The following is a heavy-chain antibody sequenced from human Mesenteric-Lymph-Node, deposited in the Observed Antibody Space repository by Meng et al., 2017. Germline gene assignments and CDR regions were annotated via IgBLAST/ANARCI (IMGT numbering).Heavy chain of an antibody. CDR3: ARGELLWDY. CDR2: MDYRGST. V-gene: IGHV4-30-4*01. D-gene: IGHD2-2*01. J-gene: IGHJ4*02. Sequence: LQQPVPGCVKPSQTLSLPCTVPGASISSGEYFWSWIRQPPGKGLEWIGYMDYRGSTFYNLSLKSRVTISVDTSKNQFSLKLSSVTAADTAVYFCARGELLWDYWGQGTLVTVSS. CDR1: GASISSGEYF.